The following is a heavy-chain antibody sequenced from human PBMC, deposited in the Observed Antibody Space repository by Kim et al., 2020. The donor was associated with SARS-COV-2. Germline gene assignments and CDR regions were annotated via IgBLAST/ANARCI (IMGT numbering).Heavy chain of an antibody. CDR2: TYYRSKWYN. CDR1: GDSVSSNSAA. D-gene: IGHD3-10*01. V-gene: IGHV6-1*01. J-gene: IGHJ5*02. CDR3: ARAAINLWFGANWFDP. Sequence: SQTLSLTCAISGDSVSSNSAALNWIRQSPSRGLEWLGRTYYRSKWYNDYAVSVKSRITINPDTSKNQFSLQLNSVTPEDTAVYYCARAAINLWFGANWFDPWGQGTLVTVSS.